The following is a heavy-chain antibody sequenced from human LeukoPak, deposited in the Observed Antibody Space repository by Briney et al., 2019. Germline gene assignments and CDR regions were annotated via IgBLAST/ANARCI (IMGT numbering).Heavy chain of an antibody. J-gene: IGHJ5*02. Sequence: SETLSLTCTVSGGSTSSSSYYWGWIRQPPGKGLEWIGSIYYSGSTFYNPSLKSRVTISVDTPKNQFSLKLSSVTAADTAVYYCARHLGVDNWFDPWGQGTLVTVSS. CDR1: GGSTSSSSYY. CDR2: IYYSGST. V-gene: IGHV4-39*01. CDR3: ARHLGVDNWFDP. D-gene: IGHD2-15*01.